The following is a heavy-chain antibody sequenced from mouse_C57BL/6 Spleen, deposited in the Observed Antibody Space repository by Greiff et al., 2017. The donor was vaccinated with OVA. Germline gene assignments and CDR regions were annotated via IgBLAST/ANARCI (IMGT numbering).Heavy chain of an antibody. Sequence: EVNLVESGGGLVQPGGSLSLSCAASGFTFTDYYMSWVRQPPGKALEWLGFIRNKANGYTTEYSASVKGRFTISRDNSQSILYLQMNALRAEDSATYYCARYYYGSSAMDYWGQGTSVTVSS. CDR2: IRNKANGYTT. J-gene: IGHJ4*01. D-gene: IGHD1-1*01. CDR1: GFTFTDYY. V-gene: IGHV7-3*01. CDR3: ARYYYGSSAMDY.